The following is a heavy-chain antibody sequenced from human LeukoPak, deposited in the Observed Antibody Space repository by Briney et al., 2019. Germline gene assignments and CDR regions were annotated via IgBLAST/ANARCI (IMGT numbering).Heavy chain of an antibody. D-gene: IGHD3-3*01. J-gene: IGHJ5*02. CDR3: ARERLGGRSGFEP. Sequence: GLSLRLSCAASGFTFSSYWMHWVRQAPGKGLVWVSRINNDGSSTSHADSVKGRFTISRDNAKNTLYLQMNSLRAEDTAVYYCARERLGGRSGFEPWGQGTLVTV. V-gene: IGHV3-74*01. CDR1: GFTFSSYW. CDR2: INNDGSST.